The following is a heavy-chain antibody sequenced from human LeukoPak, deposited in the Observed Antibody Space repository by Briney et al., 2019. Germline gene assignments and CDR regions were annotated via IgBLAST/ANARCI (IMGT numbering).Heavy chain of an antibody. D-gene: IGHD6-6*01. CDR1: GGSISSYY. CDR2: IYYSGST. Sequence: SETLSLTCTVSGGSISSYYGSWIRQPPGKGLEWIGYIYYSGSTNYNPSLKSRVTISVDTSKNQFSLKLSSVTAADTAVYYCASVVTIGAFDIWGQGTMVTVSS. V-gene: IGHV4-59*01. CDR3: ASVVTIGAFDI. J-gene: IGHJ3*02.